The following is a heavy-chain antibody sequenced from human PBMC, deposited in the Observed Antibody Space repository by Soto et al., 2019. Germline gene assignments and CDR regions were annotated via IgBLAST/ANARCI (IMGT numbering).Heavy chain of an antibody. Sequence: EEQLLESGGGLVRPGGSLRLSCAASAFTFRSYAMSWVRQAPGKGLEWVSAITASADTTYYADSVKGRFTISRDNSKNTLDLPKNCLTAEDTGGYYCAKVRPLSGCTSSICLGAFGIWGQWTMVCVS. D-gene: IGHD2-2*01. V-gene: IGHV3-23*01. CDR2: ITASADTT. CDR1: AFTFRSYA. J-gene: IGHJ3*02. CDR3: AKVRPLSGCTSSICLGAFGI.